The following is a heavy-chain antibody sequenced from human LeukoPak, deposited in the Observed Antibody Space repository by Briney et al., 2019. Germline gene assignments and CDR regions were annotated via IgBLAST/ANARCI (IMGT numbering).Heavy chain of an antibody. CDR1: GGSFSGYY. CDR3: ARGKLPYSSGWYPRGYFDY. Sequence: SETLSLTCAVYGGSFSGYYWSWIRQPPGKGLEWIGYIYYSGSTNYNPSLKSRVTISVDTSKNQFSLKLSSVTAADTAVYYCARGKLPYSSGWYPRGYFDYWGQGTLVTVSS. J-gene: IGHJ4*02. CDR2: IYYSGST. V-gene: IGHV4-59*01. D-gene: IGHD6-19*01.